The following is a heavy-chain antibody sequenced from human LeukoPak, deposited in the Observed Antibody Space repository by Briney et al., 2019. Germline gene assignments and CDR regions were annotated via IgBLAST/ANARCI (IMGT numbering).Heavy chain of an antibody. Sequence: PSQTLSLTCILSAGSISSGSYYWSWIRQPAGKGLEWIGRIYTSGSTNYNPSLKCRVPISVDTSKNQFSLKLSSVTAADTAVYYCARERLFGVVIISNYYYYMDVWGKGTTVTVP. CDR1: AGSISSGSYY. V-gene: IGHV4-61*02. CDR2: IYTSGST. J-gene: IGHJ6*03. D-gene: IGHD3-3*01. CDR3: ARERLFGVVIISNYYYYMDV.